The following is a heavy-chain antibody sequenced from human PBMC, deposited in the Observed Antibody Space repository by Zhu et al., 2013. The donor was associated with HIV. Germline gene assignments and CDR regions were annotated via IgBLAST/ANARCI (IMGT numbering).Heavy chain of an antibody. Sequence: QVQVVQSGAEVKKPGASVKVSCKTSGYSFTGYFIHWVRQAPGQGLEWMGWINPKTGATHYAQKFQGRVTMTGDTSITTTYMQLNRLRSDDTAVYYCARVAGRKDYHDNSGYCDFWGQGTLVTVSS. CDR3: ARVAGRKDYHDNSGYCDF. CDR1: GYSFTGYF. V-gene: IGHV1-2*02. CDR2: INPKTGAT. J-gene: IGHJ4*02. D-gene: IGHD3-22*01.